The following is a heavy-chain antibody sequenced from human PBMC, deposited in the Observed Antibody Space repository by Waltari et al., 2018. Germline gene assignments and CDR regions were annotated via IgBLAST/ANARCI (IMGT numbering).Heavy chain of an antibody. J-gene: IGHJ3*02. CDR3: ARAQMHTPIAVAGTSAFDI. CDR1: VGSISSYY. CDR2: IYTSGSN. D-gene: IGHD6-19*01. Sequence: QVQLQESGPGLVKPSEPLSLTCTVSVGSISSYYWSWIRQPAGKGREGIGRIYTSGSNKYNTARKSRVTMSVDTSKNQFSLKLSSVTAADTAVYYCARAQMHTPIAVAGTSAFDIWGQGTMVTVSA. V-gene: IGHV4-4*07.